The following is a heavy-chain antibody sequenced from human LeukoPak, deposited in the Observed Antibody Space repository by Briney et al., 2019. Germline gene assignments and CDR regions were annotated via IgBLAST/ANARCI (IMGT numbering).Heavy chain of an antibody. V-gene: IGHV3-30*01. CDR1: GFTFSSYA. Sequence: GGSLRLTCAASGFTFSSYAMHWVRQAPGKGLEWVAVISYDGSNKYYADSVKGRFTISRDNSKNTLYLQMNSLRAEDTAVYYCARGIEGGYSYGTYAYWGQGTLVTVSS. D-gene: IGHD5-18*01. CDR2: ISYDGSNK. J-gene: IGHJ4*02. CDR3: ARGIEGGYSYGTYAY.